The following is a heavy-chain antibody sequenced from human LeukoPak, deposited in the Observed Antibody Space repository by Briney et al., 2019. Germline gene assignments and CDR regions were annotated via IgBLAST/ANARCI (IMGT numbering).Heavy chain of an antibody. CDR2: VSSSGTTI. V-gene: IGHV3-48*03. CDR3: ARHYYGSGSYYDY. CDR1: GFTFSGFE. Sequence: GGSLRLSCVASGFTFSGFEMNRVRQTPGKGLEWVSSVSSSGTTIYYADSVKGRFTISRDNARNSLYLHVDSLRAEDTAIYYCARHYYGSGSYYDYWGQGTLVTVSS. D-gene: IGHD3-10*01. J-gene: IGHJ4*02.